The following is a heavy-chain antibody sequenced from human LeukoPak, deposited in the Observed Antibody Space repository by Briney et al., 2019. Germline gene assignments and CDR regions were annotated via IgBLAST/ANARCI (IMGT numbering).Heavy chain of an antibody. CDR2: ISSSSSYI. V-gene: IGHV3-21*01. CDR3: AGYCGGDCYSGVDY. J-gene: IGHJ4*02. CDR1: GFTFSSYS. Sequence: GGSLRLSCAASGFTFSSYSMNWVRQAPGKGLEWVSSISSSSSYIYYADSVKGRFTISRDNAKNSLYLQMNSLRAEDTDVYYCAGYCGGDCYSGVDYWGQGTLVTVSS. D-gene: IGHD2-21*01.